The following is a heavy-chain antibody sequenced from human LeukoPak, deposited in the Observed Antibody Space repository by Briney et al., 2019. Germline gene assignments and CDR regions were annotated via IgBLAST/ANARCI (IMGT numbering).Heavy chain of an antibody. CDR2: IYPRDSEI. D-gene: IGHD3-10*01. V-gene: IGHV5-51*01. J-gene: IGHJ6*02. Sequence: GESLKISCKGSGYSFTDYWIAWVRQMPGQGLEWMGLIYPRDSEIRNSPSFQGQVTISAYKSINTAYLQWSSLKASDTAMYYCARLSRITMVRGAMDAWGQGTPVTVSS. CDR3: ARLSRITMVRGAMDA. CDR1: GYSFTDYW.